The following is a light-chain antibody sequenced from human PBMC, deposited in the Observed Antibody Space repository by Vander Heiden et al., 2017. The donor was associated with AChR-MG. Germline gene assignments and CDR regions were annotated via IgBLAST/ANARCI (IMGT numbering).Light chain of an antibody. V-gene: IGLV3-19*01. CDR2: GKN. CDR3: NSRDSSGNHVV. J-gene: IGLJ2*01. CDR1: SLRSYY. Sequence: SSELTPAPAVSVALGQTVRITCQGDSLRSYYASWYQQKPGQAPVLVIYGKNNRPSGSPDRFSGSSSGNTASLTITGAQAEDEADYYCNSRDSSGNHVVFGGGTKLTVL.